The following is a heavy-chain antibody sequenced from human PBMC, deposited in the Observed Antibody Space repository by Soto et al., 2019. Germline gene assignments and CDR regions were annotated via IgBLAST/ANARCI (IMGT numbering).Heavy chain of an antibody. D-gene: IGHD4-4*01. J-gene: IGHJ4*02. CDR2: IRSKADGGTI. CDR1: GFTFNNAW. V-gene: IGHV3-15*07. Sequence: EVQLVESGGGLVRPGGSLRLSCVASGFTFNNAWMNWVRQAPGKGLEWVGRIRSKADGGTIDYAAPVKDRFTISRDDSKXTLHLQMNSLKTEDTAVYYCTREPDYSNYFEYWGQGTLVTVSS. CDR3: TREPDYSNYFEY.